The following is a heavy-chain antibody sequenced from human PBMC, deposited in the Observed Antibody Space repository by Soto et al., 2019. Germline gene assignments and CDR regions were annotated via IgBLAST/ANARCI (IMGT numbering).Heavy chain of an antibody. CDR1: GFTFSSYG. CDR2: ISYDGSNK. J-gene: IGHJ6*03. D-gene: IGHD6-6*01. Sequence: RLSCAASGFTFSSYGMHWVRQAPGKGLEWVAVISYDGSNKYYADSVKGRFTISRDNSKNTLYLQMNSLRAEDTAVYYCAKVVGAYSSSSAYYIDVWGKGTTVTVS. V-gene: IGHV3-30*18. CDR3: AKVVGAYSSSSAYYIDV.